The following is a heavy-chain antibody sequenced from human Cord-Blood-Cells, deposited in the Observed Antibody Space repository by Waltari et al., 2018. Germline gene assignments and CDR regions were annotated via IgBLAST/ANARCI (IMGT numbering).Heavy chain of an antibody. CDR2: INHSGRT. Sequence: QVQLQQWGAGLLKPSETLSLTCAVYGGSFSGYYWSWIRQPPGKGLEWIGEINHSGRTNYNPSLKGRVTISVDTSKNQFSLKLSSVTAADTAVYYCARALRSSSSWYGWFDPWGQGTLVTVSS. CDR3: ARALRSSSSWYGWFDP. CDR1: GGSFSGYY. D-gene: IGHD6-13*01. V-gene: IGHV4-34*01. J-gene: IGHJ5*02.